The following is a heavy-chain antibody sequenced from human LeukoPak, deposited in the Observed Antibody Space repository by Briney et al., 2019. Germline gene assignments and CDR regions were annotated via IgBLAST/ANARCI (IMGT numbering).Heavy chain of an antibody. CDR2: VDHTGST. CDR3: ARGRVSSSTWYSTYYYFFYMDF. D-gene: IGHD4-11*01. Sequence: SETLSLTCTVSDDSITMYYWTWIRQPPGKGLEWIGYVDHTGSTKFNPSPNGRVSISRDTSNNFFSLRLRSVTAADTAVYFCARGRVSSSTWYSTYYYFFYMDFWGKGTTVTVSS. V-gene: IGHV4-59*01. J-gene: IGHJ6*03. CDR1: DDSITMYY.